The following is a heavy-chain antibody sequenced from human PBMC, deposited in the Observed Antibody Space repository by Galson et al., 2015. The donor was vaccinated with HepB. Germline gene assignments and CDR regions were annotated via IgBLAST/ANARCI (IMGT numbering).Heavy chain of an antibody. J-gene: IGHJ6*02. CDR3: AGSRPAAYALYYYYYGMDV. CDR1: GFTFSSYE. D-gene: IGHD2-2*01. CDR2: ISSSGSTI. Sequence: SLRLSCAASGFTFSSYEMNWVRQAPGKGLEWVSYISSSGSTIYYADSVKGRFTISRDNAKNSLYLQMNSLRAEDTAVYYCAGSRPAAYALYYYYYGMDVWGQGTTVTVSS. V-gene: IGHV3-48*03.